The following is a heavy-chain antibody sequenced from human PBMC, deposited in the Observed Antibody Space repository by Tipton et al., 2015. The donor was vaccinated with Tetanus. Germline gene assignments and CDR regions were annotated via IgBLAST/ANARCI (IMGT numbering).Heavy chain of an antibody. J-gene: IGHJ6*02. D-gene: IGHD3-10*01. CDR3: ARDRGVRGGYYYYHGMDV. V-gene: IGHV4-39*07. Sequence: TLSLTCSVSGASMTSSYYYWGWIRQPPGKGLEWIGNIYYRGSTYYNPSLKSRVTISVDTSQKQISLKVNSVTAADTAVYYCARDRGVRGGYYYYHGMDVWGQGTTVTVSS. CDR2: IYYRGST. CDR1: GASMTSSYYY.